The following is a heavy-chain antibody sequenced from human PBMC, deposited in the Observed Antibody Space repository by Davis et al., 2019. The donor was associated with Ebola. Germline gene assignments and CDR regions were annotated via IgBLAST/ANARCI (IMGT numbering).Heavy chain of an antibody. D-gene: IGHD2-21*02. CDR2: ISYDGSNK. J-gene: IGHJ4*02. CDR3: AKDPAVQVTGGDY. CDR1: GFTFSSYG. Sequence: GESLKISCAASGFTFSSYGMHWVRQAPGKGLEWVAVISYDGSNKYYADSVKGRFTISRDNSKNTLYLQMNSLRAEDTAVYYCAKDPAVQVTGGDYWGQGTLVTVSS. V-gene: IGHV3-30*18.